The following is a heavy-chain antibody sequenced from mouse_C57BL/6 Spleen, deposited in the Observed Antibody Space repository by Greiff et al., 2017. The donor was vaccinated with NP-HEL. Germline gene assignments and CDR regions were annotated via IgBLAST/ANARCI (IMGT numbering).Heavy chain of an antibody. CDR2: INPSNGGT. V-gene: IGHV1-53*01. CDR1: GYTFTSYW. D-gene: IGHD1-1*01. Sequence: QVQLQQSGTELVKPGASVKLSCKASGYTFTSYWMHWVKQRPGQGLEWIGNINPSNGGTNYNEKFKSKATLTVDKSSSTAYMQLSSLTSEDSAVYYCAREGFTSGGFAYWGQGTLVTVSA. J-gene: IGHJ3*01. CDR3: AREGFTSGGFAY.